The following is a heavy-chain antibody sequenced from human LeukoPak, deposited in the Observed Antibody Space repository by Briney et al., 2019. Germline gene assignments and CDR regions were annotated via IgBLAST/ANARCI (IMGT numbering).Heavy chain of an antibody. Sequence: SETLSLTCAVSGGSISSGGYSWSWIRQPPGKGLEWIGYIYYSGSTYYNPSLKSRVTISVDTSKNQFSLKLSSVTAADTAVYYCARDEYDFWSGYFTGFDYWGQGTLVTVSS. CDR3: ARDEYDFWSGYFTGFDY. V-gene: IGHV4-30-4*07. CDR1: GGSISSGGYS. D-gene: IGHD3-3*01. CDR2: IYYSGST. J-gene: IGHJ4*02.